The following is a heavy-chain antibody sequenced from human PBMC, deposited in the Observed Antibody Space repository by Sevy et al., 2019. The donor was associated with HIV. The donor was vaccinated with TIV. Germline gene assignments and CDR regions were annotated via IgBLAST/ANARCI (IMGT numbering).Heavy chain of an antibody. CDR1: GFTFSSYA. V-gene: IGHV3-64*01. CDR3: VRGYCSSTRCPGEAFDI. CDR2: ISSNGGST. D-gene: IGHD2-2*01. Sequence: GGSLRLSCAASGFTFSSYAMHWVRQAPGKGLEYVSAISSNGGSTYYANSVKGRFTISRDNSKNTLYLQMGSLRAEDMAVYYCVRGYCSSTRCPGEAFDIWGQGTMVTVSS. J-gene: IGHJ3*02.